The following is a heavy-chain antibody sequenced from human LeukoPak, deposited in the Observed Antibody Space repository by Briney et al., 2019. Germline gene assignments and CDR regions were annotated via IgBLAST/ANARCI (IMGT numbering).Heavy chain of an antibody. CDR2: ISGVGTYI. J-gene: IGHJ6*03. Sequence: PGGSLRLSCAASGFTFRSYTIHWVRQAPGKGLEWVSSISGVGTYIYYADSVKGRFTISRDNVEKSAYLELSGLTGQDTAIYYCARGGIAGCAVYYYYMDVWGKGTTVTVSS. CDR3: ARGGIAGCAVYYYYMDV. D-gene: IGHD6-13*01. V-gene: IGHV3-21*01. CDR1: GFTFRSYT.